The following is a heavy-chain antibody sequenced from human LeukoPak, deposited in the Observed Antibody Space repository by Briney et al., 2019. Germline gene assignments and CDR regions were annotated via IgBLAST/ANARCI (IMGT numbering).Heavy chain of an antibody. CDR1: GDSISSYY. V-gene: IGHV4-59*01. Sequence: SETLSLTCTVSGDSISSYYWAWIRQPPGKGLEWIGYIHYTGSTNYNPSLKSRVTTSADTSKNQFSLKLTSVTAADTALYYCARDPACSSISCPGIYFDYWGQGTLVTVSS. D-gene: IGHD2-2*01. J-gene: IGHJ4*02. CDR2: IHYTGST. CDR3: ARDPACSSISCPGIYFDY.